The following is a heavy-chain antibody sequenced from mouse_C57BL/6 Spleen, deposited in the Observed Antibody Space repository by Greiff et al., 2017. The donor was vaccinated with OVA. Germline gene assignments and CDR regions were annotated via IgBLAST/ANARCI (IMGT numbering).Heavy chain of an antibody. Sequence: QVQLQQPGAELVRPGSSVKLSCKASGYTFTSYWMHWVNQRPIQGLEWIGNIDPSGSETHYNQKFKDKATLTVDKSSNTVYMQISSLTSEDSAVYYCARGDATNWFAYWGQGTLVTVSA. D-gene: IGHD6-1*01. CDR2: IDPSGSET. CDR3: ARGDATNWFAY. CDR1: GYTFTSYW. J-gene: IGHJ3*01. V-gene: IGHV1-52*01.